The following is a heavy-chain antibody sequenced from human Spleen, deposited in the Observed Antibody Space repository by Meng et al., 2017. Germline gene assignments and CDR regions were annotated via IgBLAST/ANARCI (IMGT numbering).Heavy chain of an antibody. D-gene: IGHD6-19*01. Sequence: HRPGSGQGLVKPSGTLPLTCVFSGGSISSIDWWSWVRQPPGKGLEWIGEIYHGGDTNYNPSLKSRVTIAIDKSKNQFSLKLSSVTAADTAVYYCASWIYSCGWQWGQGALVTVSS. CDR1: GGSISSIDW. CDR2: IYHGGDT. J-gene: IGHJ4*02. CDR3: ASWIYSCGWQ. V-gene: IGHV4/OR15-8*02.